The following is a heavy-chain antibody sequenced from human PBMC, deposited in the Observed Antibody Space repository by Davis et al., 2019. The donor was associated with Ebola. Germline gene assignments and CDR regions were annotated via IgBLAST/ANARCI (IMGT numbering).Heavy chain of an antibody. Sequence: PGGSLRLSCAASGFTFSSYSMNWVRQAPGKGLEWVSSISSSSSYIYYADSVKGRFTISRDNAKNSLYLQMNSLRAEDTAVYYCARGRGTIFNHMAYGMDVWGQGTTVTVSS. CDR3: ARGRGTIFNHMAYGMDV. V-gene: IGHV3-21*01. D-gene: IGHD3-3*01. J-gene: IGHJ6*02. CDR1: GFTFSSYS. CDR2: ISSSSSYI.